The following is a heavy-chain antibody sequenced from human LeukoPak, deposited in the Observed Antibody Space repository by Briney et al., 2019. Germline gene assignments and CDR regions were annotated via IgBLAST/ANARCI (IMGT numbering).Heavy chain of an antibody. CDR3: ARDWVGALDY. CDR2: IIPIFGTA. Sequence: ASVKVSCKASGGTFSIYAISWVRQAPGQGLEWMGGIIPIFGTANYAQKFQGRVTITADESTSTAYMELSSLRSEDTAVYYCARDWVGALDYWGQGTLVTVSS. CDR1: GGTFSIYA. D-gene: IGHD1-26*01. V-gene: IGHV1-69*13. J-gene: IGHJ4*02.